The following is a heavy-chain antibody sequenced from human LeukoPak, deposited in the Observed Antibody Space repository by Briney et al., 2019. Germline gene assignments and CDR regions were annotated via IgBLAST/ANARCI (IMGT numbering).Heavy chain of an antibody. V-gene: IGHV3-30*18. Sequence: GMSLRLSCAASGFPFSTYGMHWVRQAPGKGLEWVAAISNDGNNKFYTDSVKGRFTMSRDNPKNTMNLQMNSLRAEDTAVYYCAKGSGSSGRSYYFDHWGQGTLVTVSS. J-gene: IGHJ4*02. D-gene: IGHD6-19*01. CDR1: GFPFSTYG. CDR2: ISNDGNNK. CDR3: AKGSGSSGRSYYFDH.